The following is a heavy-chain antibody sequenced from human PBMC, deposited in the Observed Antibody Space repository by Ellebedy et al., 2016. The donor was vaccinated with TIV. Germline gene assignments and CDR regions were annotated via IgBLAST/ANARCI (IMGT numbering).Heavy chain of an antibody. CDR2: FYYSGST. Sequence: SETLSLTCSVSGGSISSSSYYWGWIRQPPGKGLEWIGSFYYSGSTYYNPSLKSRVTISVDTSKNQFSLKLSSVTAADTAVYYCARLGVKYGDYGMGMDVWGQGTTVTVSS. CDR3: ARLGVKYGDYGMGMDV. D-gene: IGHD4-17*01. J-gene: IGHJ6*02. CDR1: GGSISSSSYY. V-gene: IGHV4-39*01.